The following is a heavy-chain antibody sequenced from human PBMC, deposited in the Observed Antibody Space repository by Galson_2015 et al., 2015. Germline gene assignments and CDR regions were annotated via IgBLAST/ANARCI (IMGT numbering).Heavy chain of an antibody. J-gene: IGHJ5*02. CDR3: ARGQGGVTIFGVVIPSYNWFDP. CDR1: GYTFTSYD. CDR2: MNPNSGNT. Sequence: VKVSCKASGYTFTSYDINWVRQATGQGLEWMGWMNPNSGNTGYAQRFQGRVTMTRNTSISTAYMELSSLRSEDTAVYYCARGQGGVTIFGVVIPSYNWFDPWGQGTLVTVSS. D-gene: IGHD3-3*01. V-gene: IGHV1-8*01.